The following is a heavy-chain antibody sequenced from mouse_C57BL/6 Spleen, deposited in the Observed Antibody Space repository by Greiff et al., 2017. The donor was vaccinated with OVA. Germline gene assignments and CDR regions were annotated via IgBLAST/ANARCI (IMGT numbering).Heavy chain of an antibody. CDR2: INPNNGGT. CDR1: GYTFTDYY. CDR3: ARRGGWYFDV. J-gene: IGHJ1*03. V-gene: IGHV1-26*01. Sequence: EVQLQQSGPELVKPGASVKISCKASGYTFTDYYMNWVKQSHGKSLEWIGDINPNNGGTSYNQKFKGKATLTVDKSSSTAYMELRSLTSEDSAVYYCARRGGWYFDVWGTGTTVTVSS.